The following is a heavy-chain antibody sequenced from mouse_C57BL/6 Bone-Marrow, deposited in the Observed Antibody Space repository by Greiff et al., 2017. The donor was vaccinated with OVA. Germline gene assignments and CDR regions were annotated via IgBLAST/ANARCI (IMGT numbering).Heavy chain of an antibody. CDR1: GYSITSGYD. CDR3: ARDRCGNYRYFDV. CDR2: ISYSGST. V-gene: IGHV3-1*01. J-gene: IGHJ1*03. D-gene: IGHD1-1*02. Sequence: EVQGVESGPGMVKPSQSLSLTCTVTGYSITSGYDWHWIRHFPGNKLEWMGYISYSGSTNYNPSLKSRISITHDTSKNHFFLKLNSVTTEDTATYYCARDRCGNYRYFDVWGTGTTVTVSS.